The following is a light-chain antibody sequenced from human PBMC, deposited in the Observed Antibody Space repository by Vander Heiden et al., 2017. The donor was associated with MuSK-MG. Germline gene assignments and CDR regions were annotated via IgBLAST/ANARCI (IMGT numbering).Light chain of an antibody. V-gene: IGKV1-5*03. J-gene: IGKJ2*03. CDR2: KAS. CDR1: QTINTW. CDR3: QQYNSYSHYS. Sequence: DIQMTQSPSTLSAFVGDRVTITCRASQTINTWLAWYQQKPGKAPKLLIYKASNLETGVPSRFSGSGYGTEFILTIRSLQPDDFATYYCQQYNSYSHYSFGQGTKLEIK.